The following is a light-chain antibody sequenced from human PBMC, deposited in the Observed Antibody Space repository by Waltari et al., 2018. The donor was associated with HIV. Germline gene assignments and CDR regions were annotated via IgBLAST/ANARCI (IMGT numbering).Light chain of an antibody. CDR1: SSNIGRHY. J-gene: IGLJ1*01. CDR2: RNN. Sequence: QSVLTQPPSASGTPGQRVTISCSGSSSNIGRHYVYWSQPFPGTAPKLLIYRNNQRPSGVPDRISGSKSGTSASLAISGLRSEDEADYYCAAWNDSLSGYVFGTGTKVTV. CDR3: AAWNDSLSGYV. V-gene: IGLV1-47*01.